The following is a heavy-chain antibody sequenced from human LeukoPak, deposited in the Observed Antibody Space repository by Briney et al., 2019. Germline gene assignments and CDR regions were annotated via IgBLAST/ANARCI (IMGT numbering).Heavy chain of an antibody. CDR1: GFTFSRYG. J-gene: IGHJ6*02. D-gene: IGHD5-12*01. CDR2: IWYDGSNK. CDR3: AKEGVDIVATTKYYYYYGMDV. Sequence: GGSLRLSCAASGFTFSRYGMHWVRQAPGKGLEWVAVIWYDGSNKYYADSVKGRFTISRDNSKNTLYLQMNSLRAEDTAVYYCAKEGVDIVATTKYYYYYGMDVWGQGTTVTVSS. V-gene: IGHV3-30*02.